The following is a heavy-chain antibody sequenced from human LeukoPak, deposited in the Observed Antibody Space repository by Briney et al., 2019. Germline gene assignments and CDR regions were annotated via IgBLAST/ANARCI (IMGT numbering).Heavy chain of an antibody. CDR2: ISGSGGST. CDR1: GFTFSGYA. CDR3: AKKWGVYSAYYYYMDV. Sequence: GGSLRLSCAASGFTFSGYAMSWVRQAPGKGLEWVSAISGSGGSTYYADSVKGRFTISRDNSKNTLYLQMNSLRAEDTAVYYCAKKWGVYSAYYYYMDVWGKGTTVTVSS. J-gene: IGHJ6*03. D-gene: IGHD1-26*01. V-gene: IGHV3-23*01.